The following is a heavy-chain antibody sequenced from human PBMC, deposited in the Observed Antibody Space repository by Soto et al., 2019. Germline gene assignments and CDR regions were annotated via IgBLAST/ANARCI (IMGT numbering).Heavy chain of an antibody. D-gene: IGHD4-17*01. CDR3: ERLFTVTTDYYFGMDV. CDR1: GGSISGSY. V-gene: IGHV4-4*07. CDR2: IYSSGSS. J-gene: IGHJ6*01. Sequence: TLSPTCTLSGGSISGSYWRSVWLPAWKGLEWIGRIYSSGSSNYNPSLNSRLTMSLDTSKNQFSLKLRSVTAADTAIHHCERLFTVTTDYYFGMDVWGQGTTVTDSS.